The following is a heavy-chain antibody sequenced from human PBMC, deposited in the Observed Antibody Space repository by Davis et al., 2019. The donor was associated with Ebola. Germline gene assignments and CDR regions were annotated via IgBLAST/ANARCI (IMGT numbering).Heavy chain of an antibody. D-gene: IGHD1-7*01. CDR1: GGTFSGYT. J-gene: IGHJ6*02. V-gene: IGHV1-69*13. CDR3: ARDVYLGTGTMLIYYYGMDV. Sequence: AASVKVSCKASGGTFSGYTINWVRQAPGQGLEWMGGIIPVFGTADYAQKFQDRVTITADESTGAAYMELSSLRSEDTAVYYCARDVYLGTGTMLIYYYGMDVWGQGTTVTVSS. CDR2: IIPVFGTA.